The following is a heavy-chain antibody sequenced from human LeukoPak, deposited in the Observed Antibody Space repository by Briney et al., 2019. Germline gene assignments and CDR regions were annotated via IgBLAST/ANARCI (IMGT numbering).Heavy chain of an antibody. CDR1: GFTFSSYA. D-gene: IGHD5-18*01. V-gene: IGHV3-30*04. Sequence: GGSLRLSCAASGFTFSSYAMHWVRQAPGKGLEWVAVISYDGSNKYYADSVKGRFTISRDNSKNTLYLQMNSLRAEDTAVYYCARVGSRYSYGSFDYWGQGTLVTVSS. CDR2: ISYDGSNK. CDR3: ARVGSRYSYGSFDY. J-gene: IGHJ4*02.